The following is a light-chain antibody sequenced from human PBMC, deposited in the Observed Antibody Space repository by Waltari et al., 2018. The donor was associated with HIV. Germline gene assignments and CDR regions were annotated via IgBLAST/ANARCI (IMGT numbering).Light chain of an antibody. V-gene: IGLV1-47*01. CDR3: AAWDGSHVV. CDR1: SPNIGGYS. CDR2: RNN. Sequence: QSVLTQPPSASGTPGQRGTISCSGSSPNIGGYSVYWYQQLPGTAPKLRIHRNNERPSGVTDRVSGCKSGTSAARAISGLRSAEEADYYCAAWDGSHVVFGGGTKLTVL. J-gene: IGLJ2*01.